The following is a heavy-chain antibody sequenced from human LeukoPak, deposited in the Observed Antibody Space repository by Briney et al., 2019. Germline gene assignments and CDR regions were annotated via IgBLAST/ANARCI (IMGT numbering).Heavy chain of an antibody. V-gene: IGHV4-34*01. CDR3: ASQTYYYDSSGYLFDF. CDR1: GGSFSGYY. D-gene: IGHD3-22*01. CDR2: INHSGST. Sequence: SETLSLTCAVYGGSFSGYYWSWIRQPPGKGLEWIGEINHSGSTNYNPSLKSRVTISVDTSKNQFSLKLSSVTAADTAVYYCASQTYYYDSSGYLFDFWGQGTLVTVSS. J-gene: IGHJ4*02.